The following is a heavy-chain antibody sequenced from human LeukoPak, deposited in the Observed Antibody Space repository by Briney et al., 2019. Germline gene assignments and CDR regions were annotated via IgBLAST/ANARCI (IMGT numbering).Heavy chain of an antibody. V-gene: IGHV3-23*01. Sequence: GGSLRLSCVASGFTFSTYAMSWVRQAPGKGLEWVSTISDSGANTYYADSVRGRFTISRDNSKNTLYLQKNSLRADDTAIYYCAKSMTLQWRGFFDLWGRGTHVTVSS. D-gene: IGHD6-19*01. CDR2: ISDSGANT. J-gene: IGHJ2*01. CDR1: GFTFSTYA. CDR3: AKSMTLQWRGFFDL.